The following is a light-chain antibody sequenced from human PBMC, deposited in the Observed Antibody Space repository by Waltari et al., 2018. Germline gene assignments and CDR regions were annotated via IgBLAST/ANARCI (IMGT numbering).Light chain of an antibody. V-gene: IGLV2-8*01. CDR3: SSYAGSNNYV. Sequence: QSALTQPPSASGSPGHSVTISCTGTSSDVGGYNYVSWYQKHPGKAPKLMIYEVSKRPPGVPDRFSGSKSGHTASLTVSGLQAEDESDYYCSSYAGSNNYVFGTGTKVTGL. J-gene: IGLJ1*01. CDR1: SSDVGGYNY. CDR2: EVS.